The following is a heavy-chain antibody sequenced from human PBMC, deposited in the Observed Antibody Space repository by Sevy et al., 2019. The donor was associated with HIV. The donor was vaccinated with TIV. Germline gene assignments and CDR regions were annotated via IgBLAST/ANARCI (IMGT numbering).Heavy chain of an antibody. D-gene: IGHD3-3*01. V-gene: IGHV4-30-4*01. CDR2: IYYSGST. Sequence: SETLSLTCTVSGGSISSGDYYWSWIRQPPGKGLGWIGYIYYSGSTYYNPSLKSRVTISVDTSKNQFSLKLSSVTAADTAVYYCAIARRFLEWLPFDYWGQGTLVTVSS. CDR3: AIARRFLEWLPFDY. CDR1: GGSISSGDYY. J-gene: IGHJ4*02.